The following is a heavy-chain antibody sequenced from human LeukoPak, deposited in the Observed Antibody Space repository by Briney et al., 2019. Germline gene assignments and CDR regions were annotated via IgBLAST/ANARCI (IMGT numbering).Heavy chain of an antibody. D-gene: IGHD3-22*01. CDR2: ISGSGGNT. J-gene: IGHJ4*02. Sequence: PGGSLRLSCAASGFTFSNYAMNWVRQAPGKGLEWVSSISGSGGNTYYADSVKGRFTISRDNSKNTLYLQMNSLRAADTAVYYCAKDPTHYRVWDDYDSTVLSYWGQGTLVTVSS. CDR1: GFTFSNYA. CDR3: AKDPTHYRVWDDYDSTVLSY. V-gene: IGHV3-23*01.